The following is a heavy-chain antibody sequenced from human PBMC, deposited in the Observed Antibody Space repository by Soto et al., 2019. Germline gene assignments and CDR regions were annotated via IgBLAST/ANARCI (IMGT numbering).Heavy chain of an antibody. CDR2: IYYSGST. CDR3: ARLGDYYYGMDV. CDR1: GGSISSSSYY. Sequence: SETLSLTCTVSGGSISSSSYYWGWIRQPPGKGLEWIGSIYYSGSTYYNPSLKSRVTISVDTSKNQFSLKLSSVTAADTAVYYCARLGDYYYGMDVWGQGTTVTVSS. J-gene: IGHJ6*02. V-gene: IGHV4-39*01.